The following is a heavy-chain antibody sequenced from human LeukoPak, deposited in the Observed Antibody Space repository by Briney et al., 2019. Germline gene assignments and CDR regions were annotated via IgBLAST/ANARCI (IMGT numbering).Heavy chain of an antibody. V-gene: IGHV3-21*01. CDR3: ARGGAMVSPDY. Sequence: GGSLRLSCAASGFTFSSYSMNWVRQAPGKGLEWVSSISSSSSYIYYADSVKSRFTISRDNAKNSLYLQMNSLRAEDTAVYYCARGGAMVSPDYWGQGTLVTVSS. J-gene: IGHJ4*02. D-gene: IGHD5-18*01. CDR1: GFTFSSYS. CDR2: ISSSSSYI.